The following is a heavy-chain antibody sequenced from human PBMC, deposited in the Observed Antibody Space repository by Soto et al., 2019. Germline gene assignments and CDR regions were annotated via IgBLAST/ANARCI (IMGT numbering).Heavy chain of an antibody. CDR1: GYTFTSYA. CDR3: ARDPNYGSGSYDY. J-gene: IGHJ4*02. D-gene: IGHD3-10*01. V-gene: IGHV1-3*01. CDR2: INAGNGNT. Sequence: ASVKVSCKASGYTFTSYAMHWVRQAPGQRLEWMGWINAGNGNTKYSQKFQGRVTITRDTSASTAYMELSSLRSEYTAVYYCARDPNYGSGSYDYWGQGTLVTVSS.